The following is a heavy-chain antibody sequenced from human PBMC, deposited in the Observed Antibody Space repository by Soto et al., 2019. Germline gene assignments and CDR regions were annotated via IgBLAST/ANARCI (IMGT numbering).Heavy chain of an antibody. Sequence: GASVKVSCKASGGTFSSYAISWVRQAPGQGLEWMGGIIPIFGTANYAQKFQGRVTITADESTSTAYMELSSLRSEDTAVYYCATXGQLWAFGYWGQGTLVTVSS. V-gene: IGHV1-69*13. CDR1: GGTFSSYA. D-gene: IGHD5-18*01. CDR3: ATXGQLWAFGY. CDR2: IIPIFGTA. J-gene: IGHJ4*02.